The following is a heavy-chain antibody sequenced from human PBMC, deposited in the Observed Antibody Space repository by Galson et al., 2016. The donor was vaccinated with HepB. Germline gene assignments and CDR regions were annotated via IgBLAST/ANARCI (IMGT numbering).Heavy chain of an antibody. CDR1: GVSTKSYY. D-gene: IGHD6-13*01. CDR2: IYYGGTT. Sequence: TLSLTCTVSGVSTKSYYWSWIRQPPGKGLKWIGYIYYGGTTNYNPSLRSRVTMSVDTSKNQFSLNLSSVTAADTAVYYCARESSSWYQNWFDPWGQGTLVTVSS. CDR3: ARESSSWYQNWFDP. V-gene: IGHV4-59*12. J-gene: IGHJ5*02.